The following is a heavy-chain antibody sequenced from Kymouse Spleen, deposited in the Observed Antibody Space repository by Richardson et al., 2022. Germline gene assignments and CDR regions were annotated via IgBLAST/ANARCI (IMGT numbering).Heavy chain of an antibody. J-gene: IGHJ4*02. D-gene: IGHD3-10*01. CDR2: IGTAGDT. V-gene: IGHV3-13*01. CDR3: ARGSDYYGSGSYYFSFDY. Sequence: EVQLVESGGGLVQPGGSLRLSCAASGFTFSSYDMHWVRQATGKGLEWVSAIGTAGDTYYPGSVKGRFTISRENAKNSLYLQMNSLRAGDTAVYYCARGSDYYGSGSYYFSFDYWGQGTLVTVSS. CDR1: GFTFSSYD.